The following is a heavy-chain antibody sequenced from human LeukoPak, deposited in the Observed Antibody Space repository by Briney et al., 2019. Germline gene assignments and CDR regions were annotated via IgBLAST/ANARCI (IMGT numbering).Heavy chain of an antibody. CDR3: ARPLPDSSGYYPIFDY. Sequence: SETLSLTCTVSGGSISSSSYYWGWLRQPPGKGQEWIGSIYYSGSTYYNPSLKSRVTISVDTSKNQLSLKLSSVTAADTAVYYCARPLPDSSGYYPIFDYWGQGTLVTVSS. CDR1: GGSISSSSYY. V-gene: IGHV4-39*01. J-gene: IGHJ4*02. D-gene: IGHD3-22*01. CDR2: IYYSGST.